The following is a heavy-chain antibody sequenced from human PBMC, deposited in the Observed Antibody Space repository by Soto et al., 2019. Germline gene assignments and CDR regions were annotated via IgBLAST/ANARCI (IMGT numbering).Heavy chain of an antibody. D-gene: IGHD3-3*01. CDR1: GYTFTSYG. CDR2: ISAYNGNT. J-gene: IGHJ6*03. Sequence: SVKVSCKASGYTFTSYGISWVRQAPGQGLEWMGWISAYNGNTNYAQKLQGRVTMTTDTSTSTAYMELRSLRSDDTAVYYCARGIHDFWSGYYTSGYMDVWGKGTTVTVSS. CDR3: ARGIHDFWSGYYTSGYMDV. V-gene: IGHV1-18*01.